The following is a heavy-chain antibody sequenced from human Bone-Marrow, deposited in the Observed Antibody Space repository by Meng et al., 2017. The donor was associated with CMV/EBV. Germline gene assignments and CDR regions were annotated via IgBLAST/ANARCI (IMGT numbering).Heavy chain of an antibody. CDR3: ARTYYDFWSGYGDYYYYGMDV. CDR2: IDWDDDK. J-gene: IGHJ6*02. Sequence: SGPTLVKPTQTLTLTCTFSGFSLSTSGMCVSWVRQPPGKALEWLALIDWDDDKYYSTSLKTRLTISKDTSKNQVVLTMTNMDPVDTATYYCARTYYDFWSGYGDYYYYGMDVWVQGTTVTVSS. D-gene: IGHD3-3*01. CDR1: GFSLSTSGMC. V-gene: IGHV2-70*20.